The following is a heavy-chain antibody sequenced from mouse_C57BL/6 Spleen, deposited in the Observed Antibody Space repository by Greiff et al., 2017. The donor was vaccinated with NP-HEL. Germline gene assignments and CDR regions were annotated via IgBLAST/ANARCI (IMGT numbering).Heavy chain of an antibody. Sequence: EVQLQQSGPELVKPGASVKIPCKASGYTFTDYNMDWVKQSHGKSLEWIGDINPNNGGTIYNQKFKGKATLTVDKSSSTAYMELRSLTSEDTAVYYCARKGVYYGYAQYYAMDYWGQGTSVTVSS. CDR3: ARKGVYYGYAQYYAMDY. J-gene: IGHJ4*01. CDR1: GYTFTDYN. D-gene: IGHD2-2*01. CDR2: INPNNGGT. V-gene: IGHV1-18*01.